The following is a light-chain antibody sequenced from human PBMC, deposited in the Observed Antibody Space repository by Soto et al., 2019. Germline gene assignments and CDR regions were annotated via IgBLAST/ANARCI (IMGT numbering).Light chain of an antibody. J-gene: IGLJ3*02. CDR3: CAYTARTTLSWV. CDR1: SSDIGGYNH. CDR2: DVD. Sequence: QSVLTQPTSVSGSPGQSITISCTGVSSDIGGYNHVSWYQQHPGKVPRLIIYDVDNRPLGVSNRFYGSQSGNMASLTISGLQAEDEAEYYCCAYTARTTLSWVFGGGTKLTVL. V-gene: IGLV2-14*03.